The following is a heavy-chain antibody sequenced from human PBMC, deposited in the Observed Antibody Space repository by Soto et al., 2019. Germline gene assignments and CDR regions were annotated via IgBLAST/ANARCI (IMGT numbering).Heavy chain of an antibody. V-gene: IGHV3-23*01. CDR2: ISGSGGST. CDR3: AKDAIKDCSGGSCYSSDY. D-gene: IGHD2-15*01. Sequence: EVQLLESGGGLVQPGGSLRLSCAASGFTFSSYAMSWVRQAPGKGLEWVSAISGSGGSTYYADSVKGRFTISRDNSKNTLYLQMNSRRAEDTAVYYCAKDAIKDCSGGSCYSSDYWGQGTLVTVSS. J-gene: IGHJ4*02. CDR1: GFTFSSYA.